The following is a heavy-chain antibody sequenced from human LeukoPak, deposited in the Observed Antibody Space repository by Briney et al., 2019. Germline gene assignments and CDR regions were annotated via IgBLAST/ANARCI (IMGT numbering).Heavy chain of an antibody. V-gene: IGHV1-24*01. CDR2: FDPEDGET. CDR3: ATPAFLEWLLPFDY. J-gene: IGHJ4*02. Sequence: SVKVSCKVSGYTLTELSMHWVRQAPGKGLEWMGGFDPEDGETIYAQKFQGRVTMTEDTSTDTAYMELSSLRSEDTAVYYCATPAFLEWLLPFDYWGQGTLVTVSS. D-gene: IGHD3-3*02. CDR1: GYTLTELS.